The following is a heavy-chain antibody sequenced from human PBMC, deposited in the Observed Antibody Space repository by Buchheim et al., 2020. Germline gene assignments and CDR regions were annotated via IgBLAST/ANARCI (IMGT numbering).Heavy chain of an antibody. Sequence: QVQLQESGPGLVKPSQTLSLTCTVSGGSISSGDYYWSWIRQPPGKGLEWIGYIYYSGSTYYNPSLKIRVTISVDTSKNQFSLKLSSVTAADTAVYYCARVTGEWLRLLYYYYGMDVWGQGTT. CDR2: IYYSGST. CDR1: GGSISSGDYY. J-gene: IGHJ6*02. CDR3: ARVTGEWLRLLYYYYGMDV. V-gene: IGHV4-30-4*01. D-gene: IGHD5-12*01.